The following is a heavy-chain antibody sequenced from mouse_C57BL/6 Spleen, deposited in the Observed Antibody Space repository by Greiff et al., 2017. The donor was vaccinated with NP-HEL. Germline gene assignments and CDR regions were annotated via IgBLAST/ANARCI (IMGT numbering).Heavy chain of an antibody. CDR3: ASGYAITTVVGAMDF. V-gene: IGHV1-26*01. CDR2: INPNNGGT. CDR1: GYTFTDFY. J-gene: IGHJ4*01. D-gene: IGHD1-1*01. Sequence: EVQLQQSGPELVKPGASVKISCKASGYTFTDFYMNWVKQSHGKSLEWIGDINPNNGGTSYNQKFKGKATLTVDKSSSTAYMELRSLTSEDSAVYYCASGYAITTVVGAMDFWGQGTSVTVSS.